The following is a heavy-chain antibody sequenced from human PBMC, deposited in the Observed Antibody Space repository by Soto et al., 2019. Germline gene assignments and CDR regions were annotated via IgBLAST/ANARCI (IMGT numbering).Heavy chain of an antibody. CDR2: INSNSDAT. CDR3: ARGGGTILAPLP. J-gene: IGHJ5*02. D-gene: IGHD3-3*01. CDR1: GYTFTGYF. V-gene: IGHV1-2*02. Sequence: QVQLVQSGAEVKKPGASAKVSCKASGYTFTGYFMHWVRQAPGQGLEWMGWINSNSDATKYAQKFQGRVTLSRDTSISTAYMELSGLRSDDTAVYYCARGGGTILAPLPWGQGTLVTVSS.